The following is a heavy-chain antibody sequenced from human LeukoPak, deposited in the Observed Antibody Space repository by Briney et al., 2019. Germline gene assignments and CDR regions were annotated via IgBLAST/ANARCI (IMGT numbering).Heavy chain of an antibody. CDR1: GGSFSGYY. CDR2: INHSGST. Sequence: SETLSLTCAVYGGSFSGYYWGWIRQPPGKGLEWIGEINHSGSTNYNPSLKSRVTISVDTSKNQLSLKLSSVTAADTAVYYCARANQQLDAFDIWGQGTMVTVSS. CDR3: ARANQQLDAFDI. D-gene: IGHD6-13*01. J-gene: IGHJ3*02. V-gene: IGHV4-34*01.